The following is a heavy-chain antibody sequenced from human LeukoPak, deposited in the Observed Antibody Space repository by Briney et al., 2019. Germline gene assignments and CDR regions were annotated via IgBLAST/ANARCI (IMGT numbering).Heavy chain of an antibody. J-gene: IGHJ3*02. Sequence: SETLSLTCSVSGGXISSYYWSWIRQPPGRGQEWLGYIYYSGSTDYTPSLKSRVTISLDTSLNQFSLRLTSVPAADTALYYCARTNAFDIWGQGTMVTVSS. V-gene: IGHV4-59*01. CDR2: IYYSGST. CDR1: GGXISSYY. CDR3: ARTNAFDI.